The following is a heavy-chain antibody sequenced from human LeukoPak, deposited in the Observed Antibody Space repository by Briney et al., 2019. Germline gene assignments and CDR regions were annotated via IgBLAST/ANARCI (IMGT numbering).Heavy chain of an antibody. Sequence: PGRSLRLSCAASGFTFDDYAMHWVRQAPGKGLEWVSGISWNSGSIGYADSVKGRFTISRDNAKNSLYLQMNSLRAEDTALYYCAKDRLLLWFGENYYGMDVWGQGTTVTVSS. J-gene: IGHJ6*02. V-gene: IGHV3-9*01. D-gene: IGHD3-10*01. CDR1: GFTFDDYA. CDR3: AKDRLLLWFGENYYGMDV. CDR2: ISWNSGSI.